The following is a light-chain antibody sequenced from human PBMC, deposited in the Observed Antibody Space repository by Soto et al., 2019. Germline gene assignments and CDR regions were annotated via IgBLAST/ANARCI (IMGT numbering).Light chain of an antibody. CDR1: QSISSW. V-gene: IGKV1-5*01. Sequence: DIQMTQSPSTLSASVGDRVTITCRASQSISSWLAWYQQKPGKAPKLLIYDASSLQSGVPSRFSGSGSGTEFTLTILSHQPDDFATYYCQQYNSYPYPFGQGTKLEIK. CDR2: DAS. CDR3: QQYNSYPYP. J-gene: IGKJ2*01.